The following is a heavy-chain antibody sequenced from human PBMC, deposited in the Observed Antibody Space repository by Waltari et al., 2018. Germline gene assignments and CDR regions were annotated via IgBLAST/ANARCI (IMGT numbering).Heavy chain of an antibody. D-gene: IGHD4-17*01. CDR1: GFLFGAYA. Sequence: EVQLLESGGGLVQPGGSLRLSCAASGFLFGAYAMSWVRQAPGKGLEWVSVISASCAITDYAASVKGRFTISRNTSKKTLYLQMNSLRVEDTALYYCAKLFRGGDSFHDAFDIWGQGTMVTVSS. V-gene: IGHV3-23*01. CDR3: AKLFRGGDSFHDAFDI. J-gene: IGHJ3*02. CDR2: ISASCAIT.